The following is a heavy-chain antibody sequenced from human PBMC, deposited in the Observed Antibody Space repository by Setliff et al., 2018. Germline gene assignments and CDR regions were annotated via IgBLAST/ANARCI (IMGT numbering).Heavy chain of an antibody. CDR1: GGTFRSYG. V-gene: IGHV1-69*05. D-gene: IGHD5-18*01. CDR2: TIPMFGST. J-gene: IGHJ6*03. CDR3: AREGVDTRSSTDYRYYMDV. Sequence: RASVKVSCKASGGTFRSYGISWVRQAPGQGLEWMGGTIPMFGSTNYAQKFQDRVTIITDESTSTAYMELRSLRTEDTAVYYCAREGVDTRSSTDYRYYMDVWGKGTTVTVS.